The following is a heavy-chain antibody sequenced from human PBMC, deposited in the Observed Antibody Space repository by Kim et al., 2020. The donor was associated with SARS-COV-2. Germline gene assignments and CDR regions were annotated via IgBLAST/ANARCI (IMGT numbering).Heavy chain of an antibody. J-gene: IGHJ6*02. CDR1: GFTFDDYA. V-gene: IGHV3-9*01. D-gene: IGHD3-3*01. CDR2: ISWNSGSI. CDR3: AKDMRSSWSGYIPPYYYYGMDV. Sequence: GGSLRLSCAASGFTFDDYAMHWVRQAPGKGLEWVSGISWNSGSIGYADSVKGRFTISRDNAKNSLYLQMNSLRAEDTALYYCAKDMRSSWSGYIPPYYYYGMDVWAKGPRSPSP.